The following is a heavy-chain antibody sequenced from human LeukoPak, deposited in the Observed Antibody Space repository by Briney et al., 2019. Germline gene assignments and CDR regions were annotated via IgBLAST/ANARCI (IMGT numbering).Heavy chain of an antibody. V-gene: IGHV3-23*01. CDR2: VTSSADAT. Sequence: GGCLRLSCAASGFSFRNYAMSWVRQAPGKGLEWVSTVTSSADATHYADSAKGRFTISRDNSKNPLYLQMNSLRVDDTAMYYCAKERGRSWLLPDWYFDVWGRGTLVSVSS. CDR3: AKERGRSWLLPDWYFDV. D-gene: IGHD3-22*01. J-gene: IGHJ2*01. CDR1: GFSFRNYA.